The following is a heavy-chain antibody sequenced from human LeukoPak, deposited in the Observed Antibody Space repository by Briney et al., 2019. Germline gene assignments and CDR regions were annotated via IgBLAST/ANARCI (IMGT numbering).Heavy chain of an antibody. CDR3: ARGHLNYYDSSGLNWFDP. CDR2: ISAYNGNT. Sequence: ASVKVSCKASGYTFTSYGISWVRQAPGQGLEWMGWISAYNGNTNYAQKLQGRVTMTTDTSTSTAYMEPRSLRSDDTAVYYCARGHLNYYDSSGLNWFDPWGQGTLVTVSS. CDR1: GYTFTSYG. D-gene: IGHD3-22*01. V-gene: IGHV1-18*01. J-gene: IGHJ5*02.